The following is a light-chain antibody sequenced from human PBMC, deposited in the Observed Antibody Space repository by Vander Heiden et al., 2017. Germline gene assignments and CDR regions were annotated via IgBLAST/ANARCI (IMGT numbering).Light chain of an antibody. CDR1: SSDGGGDNY. Sequence: QSALTQPRSLSGSPGQSVTIACTGTSSDGGGDNYVSWYQQHPAKAHKLMIYDPSKRPSGVPDRFSGSKSGNTASLTSSGLQAEDEADYYFCSDAGSYTWVFGGGTKLTVL. CDR3: CSDAGSYTWV. CDR2: DPS. V-gene: IGLV2-11*01. J-gene: IGLJ3*02.